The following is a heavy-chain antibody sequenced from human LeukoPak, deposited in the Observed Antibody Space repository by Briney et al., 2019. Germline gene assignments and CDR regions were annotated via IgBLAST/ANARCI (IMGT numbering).Heavy chain of an antibody. J-gene: IGHJ5*02. Sequence: SQTLSLTCTVSGGSISSGNYYWSWIRQPAGKGLEYIGRIYTTGGTSGSTYYNPSLKSRVTISVDTSKNQFSLKLSSVTAADTAVYYCAWGDSSGYPFDLWGQGTLVTVSS. CDR1: GGSISSGNYY. CDR3: AWGDSSGYPFDL. V-gene: IGHV4-61*02. CDR2: IYTTGGTSGST. D-gene: IGHD3-22*01.